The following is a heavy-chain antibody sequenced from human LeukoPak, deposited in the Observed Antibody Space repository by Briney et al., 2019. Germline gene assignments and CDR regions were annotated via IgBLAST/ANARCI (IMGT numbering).Heavy chain of an antibody. Sequence: GRSLRLSCAASGFTFSSYGMHWVRQAPGQGLEWMGWINPNSGGTNYAQKFQGRVTMTRDTSISTAYMELSRLRSDDTAVYYCARGLCSTSCHTDYWGQGTLVTVSS. J-gene: IGHJ4*02. CDR2: INPNSGGT. CDR1: GFTFSSYG. CDR3: ARGLCSTSCHTDY. D-gene: IGHD2-2*02. V-gene: IGHV1-2*02.